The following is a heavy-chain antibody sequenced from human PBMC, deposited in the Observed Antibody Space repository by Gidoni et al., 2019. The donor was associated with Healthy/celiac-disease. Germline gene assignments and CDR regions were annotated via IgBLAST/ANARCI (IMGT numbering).Heavy chain of an antibody. Sequence: EVQLLESGGGLGQPGGSRRLSCAASGVTFSSYAMSWVRQAPGKGLEWVSAISGSGGSTSSADSVKGLFTISRDNSKNTLYLQMNSLRAEDTAVYYCAKDQEVRIAAAKAYYFDYWGQGTLVTVSS. CDR1: GVTFSSYA. D-gene: IGHD6-13*01. CDR3: AKDQEVRIAAAKAYYFDY. J-gene: IGHJ4*02. CDR2: ISGSGGST. V-gene: IGHV3-23*01.